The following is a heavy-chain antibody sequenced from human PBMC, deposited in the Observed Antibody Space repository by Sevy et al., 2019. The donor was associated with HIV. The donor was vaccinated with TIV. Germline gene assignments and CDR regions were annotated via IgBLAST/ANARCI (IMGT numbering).Heavy chain of an antibody. J-gene: IGHJ4*02. CDR2: FSFGCGRI. V-gene: IGHV3-23*01. CDR1: GFTFAKYS. CDR3: AREGCTQPHDY. Sequence: GGSLRLSCAASGFTFAKYSMSWHRQAPGKGLEWVSTFSFGCGRINYAYSVKGRFTISRDDSKNTLYLQMNSLRAEDTATYFCAREGCTQPHDYWGQGTLVTVSS.